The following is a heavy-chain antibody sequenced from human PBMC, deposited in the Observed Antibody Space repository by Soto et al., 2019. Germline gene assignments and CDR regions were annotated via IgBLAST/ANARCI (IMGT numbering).Heavy chain of an antibody. D-gene: IGHD6-13*01. V-gene: IGHV4-34*01. CDR1: GGSFSGYY. J-gene: IGHJ6*02. CDR3: ARGRHSSSWAEYYHYYYGMDV. Sequence: LSLTCAVYGGSFSGYYWSWIRQPPGKGLEWIGEINHRGSTNYNPSLKSRVTISVDTSKNQFSLKLSSVTAADTAVYYCARGRHSSSWAEYYHYYYGMDVWGQGTTVTVS. CDR2: INHRGST.